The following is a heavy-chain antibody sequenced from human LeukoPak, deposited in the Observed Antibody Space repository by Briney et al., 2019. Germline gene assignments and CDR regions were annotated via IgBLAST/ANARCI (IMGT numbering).Heavy chain of an antibody. J-gene: IGHJ4*02. CDR3: ARDSNSGPTGFDY. CDR2: ISYDGSNK. CDR1: GFTFSSYA. V-gene: IGHV3-30-3*01. Sequence: GGSLRLSCAASGFTFSSYAMHWVRQAPGKGLEWVAVISYDGSNKYYADSVKGRFTISRDNSKNTLYLQMNSLRAEDTAVYYCARDSNSGPTGFDYWGQGTLVTVSS. D-gene: IGHD1-26*01.